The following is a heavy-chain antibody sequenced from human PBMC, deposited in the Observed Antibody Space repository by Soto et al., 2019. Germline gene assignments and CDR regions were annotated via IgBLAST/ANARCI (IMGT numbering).Heavy chain of an antibody. CDR1: GFTFSSYT. D-gene: IGHD3-22*01. Sequence: EVQLLESGGDLVRPGGSLRLSCAASGFTFSSYTMSWVRQAPGKGLEWVSAISGTDGSTYYADSVKGRFTISRDDSKNTLSLQMNGLRAEDTAVYYCAKGRSYYDSRGYFQHYFDYWGQGALVTVSS. CDR3: AKGRSYYDSRGYFQHYFDY. CDR2: ISGTDGST. V-gene: IGHV3-23*01. J-gene: IGHJ4*02.